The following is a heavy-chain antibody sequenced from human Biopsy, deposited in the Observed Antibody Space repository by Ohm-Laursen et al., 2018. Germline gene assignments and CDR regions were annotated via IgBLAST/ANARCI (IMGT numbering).Heavy chain of an antibody. CDR3: ARHDRSGYWGLDY. CDR1: GGSLNNHY. J-gene: IGHJ4*02. D-gene: IGHD3-22*01. V-gene: IGHV4-4*08. CDR2: IYSSGRT. Sequence: DTLSLTWSVSGGSLNNHYWSWIRQSPGKGLEWLAYIYSSGRTNYNPSLKSRIIVSVDTSKNQLSLKVTSVTATDTAMYYCARHDRSGYWGLDYWGQGALVTVSA.